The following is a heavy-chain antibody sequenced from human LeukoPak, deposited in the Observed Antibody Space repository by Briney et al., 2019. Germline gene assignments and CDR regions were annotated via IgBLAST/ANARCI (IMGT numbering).Heavy chain of an antibody. CDR3: ARQVVAVAGTGYFDY. V-gene: IGHV4-39*01. CDR2: IYYSGST. J-gene: IGHJ4*02. CDR1: GGSIRSSSYY. D-gene: IGHD6-19*01. Sequence: SDTLSLTCTVCGGSIRSSSYYWGWVRQPPGKGGEWSGSIYYSGSTCYHASLKSRGTISVDTSKNQFSLKLNSVTAADTAVYFCARQVVAVAGTGYFDYWGQGTLVTVSS.